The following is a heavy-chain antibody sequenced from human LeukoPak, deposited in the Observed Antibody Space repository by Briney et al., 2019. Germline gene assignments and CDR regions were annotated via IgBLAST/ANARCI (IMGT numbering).Heavy chain of an antibody. D-gene: IGHD6-19*01. V-gene: IGHV3-23*01. J-gene: IGHJ4*02. CDR2: ITGTGGST. CDR1: GFTFSSYA. CDR3: ARTPYSSGWYSSNDY. Sequence: PGGSLRLSCAASGFTFSSYAMSWVRQAPGKGLEWVSSITGTGGSTYYADSVKGRFTISRDNSKNTLFLQMNSLRAEDTAVYYCARTPYSSGWYSSNDYWGQGTVVTVSS.